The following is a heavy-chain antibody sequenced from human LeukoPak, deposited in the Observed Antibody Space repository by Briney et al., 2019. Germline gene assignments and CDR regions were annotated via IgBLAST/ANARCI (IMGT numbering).Heavy chain of an antibody. CDR2: IYHSWST. D-gene: IGHD2-21*02. CDR1: GGSISSYY. Sequence: SETLSLTCTVSGGSISSYYWSWIRRPPGKGLEGIGYIYHSWSTNYNPSLKSRVTISVDTSKNQFSLKLSSVTAGDTAVYYCARADAGLLYAFDIWGQGTMVTVSS. V-gene: IGHV4-59*01. CDR3: ARADAGLLYAFDI. J-gene: IGHJ3*02.